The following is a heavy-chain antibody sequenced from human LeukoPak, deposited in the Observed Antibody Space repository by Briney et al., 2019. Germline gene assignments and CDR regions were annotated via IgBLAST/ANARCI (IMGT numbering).Heavy chain of an antibody. CDR3: VRGTGY. CDR2: ISSNGDNT. J-gene: IGHJ4*02. CDR1: GFTFSTYV. Sequence: GGSLTLSCSVSGFTFSTYVMHWVRQAPGKGLEYVSAISSNGDNTYYADSVKGRFTISRDNSKNTLYLQMCSLRADDTAVYYCVRGTGYWGQGTLVTVSS. V-gene: IGHV3-64D*06.